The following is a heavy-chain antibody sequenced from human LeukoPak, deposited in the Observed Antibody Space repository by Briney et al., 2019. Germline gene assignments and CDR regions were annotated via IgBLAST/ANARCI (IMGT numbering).Heavy chain of an antibody. D-gene: IGHD6-13*01. CDR2: IKQDGSEK. Sequence: GGSLRLSCAASGFTFSSYWMSWVRQAPGKGLEWVANIKQDGSEKYYVDSVKGRFTISRGNAKNSLDLQMNSLKAEDSALYNCERVQAAEVYWGQGTLVTVSS. CDR3: ERVQAAEVY. V-gene: IGHV3-7*01. CDR1: GFTFSSYW. J-gene: IGHJ4*02.